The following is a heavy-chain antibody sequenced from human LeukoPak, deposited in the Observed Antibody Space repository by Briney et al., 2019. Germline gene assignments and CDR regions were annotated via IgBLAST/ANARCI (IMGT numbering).Heavy chain of an antibody. CDR1: GGTFSSYA. CDR2: IIPIFGTA. Sequence: ASVKVSCKASGGTFSSYAISWVRQAPGQGLEWMGGIIPIFGTANYAQKFQGRVTITTDESTSTAYMELSSLRAEDTAVYYCAKDHYDSSGTPDYWGQGTLVTVSS. V-gene: IGHV1-69*05. D-gene: IGHD3-22*01. J-gene: IGHJ4*02. CDR3: AKDHYDSSGTPDY.